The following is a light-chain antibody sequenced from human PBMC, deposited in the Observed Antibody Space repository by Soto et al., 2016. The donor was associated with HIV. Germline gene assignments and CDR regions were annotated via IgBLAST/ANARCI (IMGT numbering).Light chain of an antibody. V-gene: IGLV3-25*03. J-gene: IGLJ3*02. Sequence: SYELTQPPSVSVSPRQTAKITCSGDALPTQYVYWYQQKPDQAPVVVIYKDTERPSGIPERFSGSSSGTTATLTISGVQAEDEADYYCQSTDNSGTYWVFGGGTKLTV. CDR1: ALPTQY. CDR3: QSTDNSGTYWV. CDR2: KDT.